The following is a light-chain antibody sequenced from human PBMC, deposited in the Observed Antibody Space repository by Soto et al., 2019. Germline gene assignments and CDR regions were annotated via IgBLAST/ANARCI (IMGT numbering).Light chain of an antibody. J-gene: IGKJ1*01. CDR3: QQYNNWPPWT. V-gene: IGKV3-15*01. CDR2: GAS. CDR1: QSVSSN. Sequence: EIVMTQSPATLSVSPGERVTLSCRASQSVSSNLAWYQQKPGQATRLLIYGASTRATGIPARFSGSGSGTEFTLTISSLQSEDFAVYYCQQYNNWPPWTFGQGTKVEIK.